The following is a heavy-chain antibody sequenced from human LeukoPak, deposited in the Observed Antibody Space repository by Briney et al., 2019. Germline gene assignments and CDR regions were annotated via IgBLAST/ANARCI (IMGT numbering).Heavy chain of an antibody. Sequence: SGGSLRLSCAASGSTFNTYAMSWVRQAPGKGLEWVSVIYSGGSTYYADSVKGRFTISRDNSKNTLYLQMNSLRAEDTAVYYCARQGEYSSSSSLDYWGQGTLVTVSS. CDR3: ARQGEYSSSSSLDY. V-gene: IGHV3-66*04. CDR2: IYSGGST. D-gene: IGHD6-6*01. J-gene: IGHJ4*02. CDR1: GSTFNTYA.